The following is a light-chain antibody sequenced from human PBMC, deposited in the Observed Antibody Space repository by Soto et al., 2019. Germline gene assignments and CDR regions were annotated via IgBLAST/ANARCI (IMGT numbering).Light chain of an antibody. J-gene: IGKJ3*01. CDR1: QGISTY. CDR3: QQLNSYPLT. CDR2: AAS. V-gene: IGKV1-9*01. Sequence: DIQLTQSPSFLSASVGDRLTITCRASQGISTYLAWYQQKPGKAPEVLIFAASTLQSGVPSRFSGSGSGTEFTLTISSLQPEYFATYYCQQLNSYPLTFGPGTKVDFK.